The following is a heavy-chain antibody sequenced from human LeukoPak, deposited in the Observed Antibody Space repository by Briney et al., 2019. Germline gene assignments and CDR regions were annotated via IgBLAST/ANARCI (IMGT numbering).Heavy chain of an antibody. Sequence: GGSLRLSCAASGFSFSSYWMSWVRQAPGKGLEYVSAISSNGGSTYYANSVKGRFTISRDNSKNTLYLQMGSLRAEDMAVYYCARSAYSSGWYWRAFDIWGQGTMVTVSS. D-gene: IGHD6-19*01. CDR3: ARSAYSSGWYWRAFDI. V-gene: IGHV3-64*01. CDR1: GFSFSSYW. CDR2: ISSNGGST. J-gene: IGHJ3*02.